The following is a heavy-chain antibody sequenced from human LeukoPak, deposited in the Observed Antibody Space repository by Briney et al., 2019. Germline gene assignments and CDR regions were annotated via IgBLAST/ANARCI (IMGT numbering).Heavy chain of an antibody. J-gene: IGHJ4*02. CDR2: ITYSGST. CDR1: GGSITSNSYY. D-gene: IGHD2-2*01. Sequence: SETLSLTCTVSGGSITSNSYYWGWIRQPPGKGLEWIGSITYSGSTYYNPSLKRRVTISIDTSKNQFSLKLSSVTAADTAVYYCARERREQLLPPYTRSVAYFDYWGQGTLVTVSS. V-gene: IGHV4-39*07. CDR3: ARERREQLLPPYTRSVAYFDY.